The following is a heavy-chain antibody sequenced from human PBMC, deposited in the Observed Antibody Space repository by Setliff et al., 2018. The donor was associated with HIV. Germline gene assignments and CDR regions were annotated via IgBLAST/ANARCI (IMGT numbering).Heavy chain of an antibody. CDR1: GFTFDDYG. D-gene: IGHD3-9*01. J-gene: IGHJ6*02. CDR3: VRDTFDGRSYYGWDV. CDR2: INWNGRST. V-gene: IGHV3-20*04. Sequence: PGGSLRLSCEASGFTFDDYGMNWVRQAPGKGLEWVSGINWNGRSTGDADFVKGRFTISRDNAKNSLYLQMNSLRTEDTAVYYCVRDTFDGRSYYGWDVWGQGTTVTVSS.